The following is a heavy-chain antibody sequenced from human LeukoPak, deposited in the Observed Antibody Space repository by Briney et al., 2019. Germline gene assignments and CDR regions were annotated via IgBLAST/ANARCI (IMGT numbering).Heavy chain of an antibody. CDR3: ASRPGGSTWYGVFDF. V-gene: IGHV4-59*11. CDR2: IYGGETT. D-gene: IGHD6-13*01. Sequence: SETLSLTCTVSGVSMSNHYWSWIRQPPGKGPEWIGYIYGGETTNYNPSLKSRVTMSVDSSKNQFSLNLSSVTAADTALYYCASRPGGSTWYGVFDFWSRGTLVTVSS. J-gene: IGHJ4*02. CDR1: GVSMSNHY.